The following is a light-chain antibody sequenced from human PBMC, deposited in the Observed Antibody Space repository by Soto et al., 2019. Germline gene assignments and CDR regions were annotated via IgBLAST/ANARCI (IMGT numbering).Light chain of an antibody. CDR3: QGCYCSPFT. CDR1: QSVSTF. CDR2: TAS. J-gene: IGKJ3*01. Sequence: DIQMTQSPSSLSASIGDRVIITCRTSQSVSTFLIWYRHKPGEVPRLLIYTASTLHGGVPSRFSGSGSGTEFTLTLSSLQPEDFATYYCQGCYCSPFTIGPGT. V-gene: IGKV1-39*01.